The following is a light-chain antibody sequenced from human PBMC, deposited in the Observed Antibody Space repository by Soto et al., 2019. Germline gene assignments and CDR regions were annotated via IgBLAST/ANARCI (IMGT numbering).Light chain of an antibody. J-gene: IGKJ1*01. V-gene: IGKV1-17*01. CDR2: AAS. Sequence: DIQMTQSPSSLSASVGDRITIACRASLGIKHDLAWFRQRPGRAPKRLISAASSLQSGVPSRFSGSGSGAEFTLTISGLQPEDFATYYCLQYNSYPWTFGQGTKVEI. CDR3: LQYNSYPWT. CDR1: LGIKHD.